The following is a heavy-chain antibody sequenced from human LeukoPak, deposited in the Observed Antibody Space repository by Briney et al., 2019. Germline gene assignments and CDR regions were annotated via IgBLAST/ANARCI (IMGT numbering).Heavy chain of an antibody. J-gene: IGHJ4*02. CDR2: ISAYNGNT. CDR1: GYTFTSYG. Sequence: ASVKVSCKASGYTFTSYGISWVRQAPGQGLEWMGCISAYNGNTNYAQKLQGRVTMTTDTSTSTAYMELRSLRSDDTAVYYCARMDRSYDILTGYEIFDYWGQGTLVTVSS. CDR3: ARMDRSYDILTGYEIFDY. D-gene: IGHD3-9*01. V-gene: IGHV1-18*01.